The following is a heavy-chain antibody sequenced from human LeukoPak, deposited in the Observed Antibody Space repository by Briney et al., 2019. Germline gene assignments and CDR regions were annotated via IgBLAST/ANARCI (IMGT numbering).Heavy chain of an antibody. V-gene: IGHV3-30-3*01. Sequence: GGSLRPSCAASGFAFSTYAMHWVRQAPGKGLEWVTLISYDGNNKYYADSVKGRFTISRDNSKNTLFLQMNSLRAEDTAVYYCARGGRWLQLTSWYFDLWGRGTLVTVSS. CDR3: ARGGRWLQLTSWYFDL. CDR1: GFAFSTYA. CDR2: ISYDGNNK. D-gene: IGHD5-12*01. J-gene: IGHJ2*01.